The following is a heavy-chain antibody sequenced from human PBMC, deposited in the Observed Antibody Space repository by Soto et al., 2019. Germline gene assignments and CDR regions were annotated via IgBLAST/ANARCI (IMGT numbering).Heavy chain of an antibody. Sequence: GGSLRISCAASGLTVCRYSMNWVRQAPGKGLEWVSSISSSSSYIYYADSVKGRFTISRDNAKNSLYLQMNSLRAEDTAVYCCARSYVSHFDYWGQGTLVTVSS. V-gene: IGHV3-21*01. J-gene: IGHJ4*02. CDR2: ISSSSSYI. CDR1: GLTVCRYS. D-gene: IGHD3-10*02. CDR3: ARSYVSHFDY.